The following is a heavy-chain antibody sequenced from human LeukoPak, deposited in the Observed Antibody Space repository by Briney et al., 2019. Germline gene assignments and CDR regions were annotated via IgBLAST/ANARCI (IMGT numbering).Heavy chain of an antibody. V-gene: IGHV3-74*01. J-gene: IGHJ6*02. CDR1: GFTLSNAW. CDR2: INSDGSST. D-gene: IGHD3-22*01. Sequence: GGSLRLSCAASGFTLSNAWMHWVRQAPGKGLVWVSRINSDGSSTSYADSVKGRFTISRDNAKNTLYLQMNSLSAEDTALYYCARPIYDTRNAMDVWGQGTTVTVSS. CDR3: ARPIYDTRNAMDV.